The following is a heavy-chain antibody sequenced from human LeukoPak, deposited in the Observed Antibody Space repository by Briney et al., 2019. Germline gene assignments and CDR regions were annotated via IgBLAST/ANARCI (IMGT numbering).Heavy chain of an antibody. V-gene: IGHV3-11*01. J-gene: IGHJ3*02. CDR2: ISTSSRTI. D-gene: IGHD2-2*01. CDR1: GFTFSDYY. Sequence: GGSLRLSCAASGFTFSDYYMSWIRQAPGKGLEWVSYISTSSRTIYYADSVKGRFTISRDNVKNSLYLQMNSLRAEDTAVYYCARDRKSTPVFAFDIWGQGTMVTVSS. CDR3: ARDRKSTPVFAFDI.